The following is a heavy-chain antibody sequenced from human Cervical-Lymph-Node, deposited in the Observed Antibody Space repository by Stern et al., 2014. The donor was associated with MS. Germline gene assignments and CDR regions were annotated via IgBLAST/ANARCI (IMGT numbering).Heavy chain of an antibody. CDR1: GFLLSCCA. CDR3: ARDGDDYGDFDI. Sequence: VHLVESGGGVVQPGRSLRLSCAASGFLLSCCAMHWVRQAPGKGLEWVAVISYDGTNKHFADSVKGRFTISRDNSKNTVSLQMNSLRAEDTAVYYCARDGDDYGDFDIWGQGTMVTVSS. D-gene: IGHD4-17*01. CDR2: ISYDGTNK. V-gene: IGHV3-30-3*01. J-gene: IGHJ3*02.